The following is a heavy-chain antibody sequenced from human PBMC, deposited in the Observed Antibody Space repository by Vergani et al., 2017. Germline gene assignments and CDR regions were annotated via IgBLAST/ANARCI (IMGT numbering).Heavy chain of an antibody. CDR2: IYSTGST. CDR3: AIMGGYDEGDAFRIGYFDS. D-gene: IGHD3-22*01. J-gene: IGHJ4*02. CDR1: GDSISSGVYY. Sequence: QVQLQESGPGLVKPSQTLSLTCSVSGDSISSGVYYWNWIRQHPGKGLEWIGYIYSTGSTHHNPSLRRRINMSVDTSKNQFSLKLNSVTAADTAMYYCAIMGGYDEGDAFRIGYFDSWGPRILVTVSS. V-gene: IGHV4-31*03.